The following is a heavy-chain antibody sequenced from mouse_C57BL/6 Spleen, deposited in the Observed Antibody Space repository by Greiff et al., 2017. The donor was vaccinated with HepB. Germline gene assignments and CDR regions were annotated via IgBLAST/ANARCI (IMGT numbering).Heavy chain of an antibody. D-gene: IGHD1-1*01. J-gene: IGHJ3*01. CDR3: AREDYDSRSFAY. V-gene: IGHV1-82*01. Sequence: VMLVESGPELVKPGASVKISCKASGYAFSSSWMNWVKQRPGKGLEWIGRIYPGDGDTNYNGKFKGKATLTADKSSSTAYMQLSSLTSEDSAVYFCAREDYDSRSFAYWGQGTLVTVSA. CDR1: GYAFSSSW. CDR2: IYPGDGDT.